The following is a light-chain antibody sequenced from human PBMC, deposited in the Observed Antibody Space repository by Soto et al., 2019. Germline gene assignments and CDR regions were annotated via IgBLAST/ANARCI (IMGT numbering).Light chain of an antibody. V-gene: IGKV3D-15*01. CDR1: QSVDSK. CDR3: QQYYVWNT. J-gene: IGKJ4*01. Sequence: TVLTQSPATLSVSPGERAIFSCRASQSVDSKLAWYQQKLGQAPRLLIYDASTRATGIPARFSGSGSGTEFTLTISSLQSEDFAIYYCQQYYVWNTFGGGTKV. CDR2: DAS.